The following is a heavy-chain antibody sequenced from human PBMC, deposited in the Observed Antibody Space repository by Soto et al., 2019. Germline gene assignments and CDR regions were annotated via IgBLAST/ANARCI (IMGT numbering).Heavy chain of an antibody. V-gene: IGHV3-33*05. CDR3: ARDGGDFDY. D-gene: IGHD3-16*01. CDR1: GFIFSSYG. Sequence: QVQLVESGGGVVQPGRSLRLSCATSGFIFSSYGIHWLRQAPGKGLEWLAIISHDGNKKYYADSVKGRFTISRDNSKNTVYLQMGSLRVEDTAVYYCARDGGDFDYWGQGTLVTVSS. CDR2: ISHDGNKK. J-gene: IGHJ4*02.